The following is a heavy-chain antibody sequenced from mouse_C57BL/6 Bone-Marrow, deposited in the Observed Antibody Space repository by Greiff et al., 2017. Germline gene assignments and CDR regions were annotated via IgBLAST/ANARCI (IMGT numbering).Heavy chain of an antibody. Sequence: QVQLQQSGPELVKPGASVKISCKASGYAFSSSWMNWVKQRPGKGLEWIGRIYPGDGDTNYNGKFKGKATLTADKSSSTAYMQLSSLTSEDSAVYFCARELRPPMDYWGQGTSVTVSS. CDR3: ARELRPPMDY. CDR1: GYAFSSSW. CDR2: IYPGDGDT. V-gene: IGHV1-82*01. J-gene: IGHJ4*01. D-gene: IGHD3-2*02.